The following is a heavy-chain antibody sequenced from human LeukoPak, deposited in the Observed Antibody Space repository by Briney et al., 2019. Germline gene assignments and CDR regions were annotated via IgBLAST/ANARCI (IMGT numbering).Heavy chain of an antibody. Sequence: ASVKVSCKASGYTFTSYAMNWVRQATGQGLEWMGWINTNTGNPTYAQGFTGRFVFSLDTSVSTAYLQISSLKAEDTAVYYCARAHCSGGSCYSVDFDYWGQGTLVTVSS. D-gene: IGHD2-15*01. CDR2: INTNTGNP. V-gene: IGHV7-4-1*02. CDR3: ARAHCSGGSCYSVDFDY. J-gene: IGHJ4*02. CDR1: GYTFTSYA.